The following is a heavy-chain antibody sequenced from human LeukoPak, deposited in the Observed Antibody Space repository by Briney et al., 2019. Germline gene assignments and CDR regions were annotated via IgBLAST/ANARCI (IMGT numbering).Heavy chain of an antibody. D-gene: IGHD5-18*01. CDR3: ARTGDTAIPI. CDR2: IYYSGST. CDR1: GGSISSYY. V-gene: IGHV4-59*01. J-gene: IGHJ4*02. Sequence: SETLSLTCTVSGGSISSYYWSWIRQPPGKGLEWIGYIYYSGSTNHNPSLKSRVTISVDTSKNQFSLKLSSVTAADTAVYYCARTGDTAIPIWGQGTLVTVSS.